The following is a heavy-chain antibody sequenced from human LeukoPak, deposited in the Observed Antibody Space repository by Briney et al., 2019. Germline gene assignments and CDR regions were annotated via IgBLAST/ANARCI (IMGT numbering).Heavy chain of an antibody. D-gene: IGHD2-21*02. CDR2: IKHRGST. CDR3: ARVGYCGGDCYPFDY. V-gene: IGHV4-34*01. Sequence: SETLSLTCAIYGGSFSGYYWSWIRQPPGKGLEWIGEIKHRGSTNYNPSLKSRVTISVDTSRNSFSLELSSVTAADTAVYYCARVGYCGGDCYPFDYWGQGTLTTISS. CDR1: GGSFSGYY. J-gene: IGHJ4*02.